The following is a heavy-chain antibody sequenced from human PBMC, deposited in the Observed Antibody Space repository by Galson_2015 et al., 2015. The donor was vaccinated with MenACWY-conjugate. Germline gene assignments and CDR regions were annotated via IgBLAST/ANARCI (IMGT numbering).Heavy chain of an antibody. D-gene: IGHD3-9*01. Sequence: SVKVSCKASGYTLTELSMHWVRQAPGKGLEWMGGFDPEDGETIYAQKFQGRVTMTEDTSTDTAYMELSSLRSEDTAVYYCATRLRYFNYYGMDVWGQGTTVTVSS. CDR3: ATRLRYFNYYGMDV. CDR2: FDPEDGET. CDR1: GYTLTELS. J-gene: IGHJ6*02. V-gene: IGHV1-24*01.